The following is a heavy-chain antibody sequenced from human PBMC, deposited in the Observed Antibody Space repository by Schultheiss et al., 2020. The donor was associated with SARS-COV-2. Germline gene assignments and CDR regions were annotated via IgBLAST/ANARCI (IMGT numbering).Heavy chain of an antibody. J-gene: IGHJ6*02. CDR1: GFTFSRYW. CDR2: IKPDGSER. Sequence: GGSLRLSCAASGFTFSRYWMSWVRQAPGRGLEWVANIKPDGSERYYVDSVKGRFTISRDNAKNSLYLQMNSLRAEDTAVYYCARDSEYGHYYYYGMDVWGQGTTVTVSS. CDR3: ARDSEYGHYYYYGMDV. D-gene: IGHD6-6*01. V-gene: IGHV3-7*03.